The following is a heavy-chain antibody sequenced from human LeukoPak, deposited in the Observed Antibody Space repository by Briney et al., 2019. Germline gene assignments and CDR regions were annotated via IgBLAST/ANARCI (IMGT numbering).Heavy chain of an antibody. CDR3: ARQGIAAALVGIEEGWFDP. Sequence: SETLSLTCTVSGGSISSSSSYWGWIRQPPGKGLEWTGSIYYSGSTYYNPSLKSRITISVDTSKNQFSLKLSSVTAANTAVYYCARQGIAAALVGIEEGWFDPWGQGTLVTVSS. J-gene: IGHJ5*02. CDR2: IYYSGST. D-gene: IGHD6-13*01. V-gene: IGHV4-39*01. CDR1: GGSISSSSSY.